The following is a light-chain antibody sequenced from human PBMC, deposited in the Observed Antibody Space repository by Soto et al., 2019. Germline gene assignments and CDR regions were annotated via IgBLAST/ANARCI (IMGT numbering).Light chain of an antibody. CDR3: QQRRNWVS. CDR2: DTS. J-gene: IGKJ3*01. V-gene: IGKV3-11*01. Sequence: IPLTQSPAILSLSPGERATLSCTASQSVDTYIAWYQQRPGQPPRLLIHDTSHRAIGVPARFRGSGSGTDFTLTITSLEHEDFGVYFCQQRRNWVSFGPGTRL. CDR1: QSVDTY.